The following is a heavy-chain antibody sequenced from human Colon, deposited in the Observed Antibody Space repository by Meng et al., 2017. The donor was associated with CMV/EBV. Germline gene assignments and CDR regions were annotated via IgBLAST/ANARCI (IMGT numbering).Heavy chain of an antibody. J-gene: IGHJ4*02. D-gene: IGHD6-19*01. CDR3: AKDLRTLAGNDY. CDR1: GFTFSAHA. Sequence: CTASGFTFSAHAIHWVRQAPGKWLEWVAAISSDGGSRYYAESLTGRFIISRDNSINMVYLRMNSLTIEDTAVYYCAKDLRTLAGNDYWGQGTLVTVSS. CDR2: ISSDGGSR. V-gene: IGHV3-30*18.